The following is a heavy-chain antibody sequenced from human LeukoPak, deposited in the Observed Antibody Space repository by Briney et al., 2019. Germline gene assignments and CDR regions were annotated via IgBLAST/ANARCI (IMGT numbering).Heavy chain of an antibody. V-gene: IGHV3-23*01. CDR1: GFTFSNYA. J-gene: IGHJ4*02. CDR3: AKGTERYREVSSFDS. CDR2: ISGRGDGT. Sequence: GGSLRLSCAASGFTFSNYALTWVRQAPGKGLEWVSAISGRGDGTYYADFVKGRFTISRDNSKNTLFLQMNSLRVEDTATYYCAKGTERYREVSSFDSWGRGTLVAVSS. D-gene: IGHD3-10*01.